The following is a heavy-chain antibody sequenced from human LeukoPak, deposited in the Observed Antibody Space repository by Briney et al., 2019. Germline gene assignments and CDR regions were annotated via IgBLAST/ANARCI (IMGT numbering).Heavy chain of an antibody. J-gene: IGHJ4*02. CDR3: AKEGATVSMLYYFDF. CDR1: GFTFSNAW. CDR2: IKSKTDGGTT. D-gene: IGHD4-17*01. V-gene: IGHV3-15*01. Sequence: GSLRLSCAASGFTFSNAWMSWVRQAPGKGLEWVGRIKSKTDGGTTDYAAPVKGRFTISRDDSKNTLYLQMNSLKTEDTAVYYCAKEGATVSMLYYFDFWGQGTLVTVSS.